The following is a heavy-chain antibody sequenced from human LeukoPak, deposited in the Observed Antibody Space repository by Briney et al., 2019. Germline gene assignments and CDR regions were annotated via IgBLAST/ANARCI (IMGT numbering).Heavy chain of an antibody. CDR1: RFTFSIYA. V-gene: IGHV3-23*01. Sequence: GGSPPLSRAVTRFTFSIYAMSWVRHAPSNKQDCLSLSSGSAGSTYYADSVKGRFTISRDNSKNTLYLQMNSLRPEDTAVYYCAKKAVAGYYYYYMDVWGKGTTVTVSS. CDR2: SSGSAGST. CDR3: AKKAVAGYYYYYMDV. J-gene: IGHJ6*03. D-gene: IGHD6-19*01.